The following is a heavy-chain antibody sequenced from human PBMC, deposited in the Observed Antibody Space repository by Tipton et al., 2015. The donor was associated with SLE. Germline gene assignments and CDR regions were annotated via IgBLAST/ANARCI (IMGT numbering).Heavy chain of an antibody. CDR3: ARSPTYDYVWGSYHFDN. J-gene: IGHJ4*02. Sequence: TLSLTCTVSGGSISGYYWSRIRQPPGKGLEWIGSFFHNGNTYYNPSLRGRVTISVDTSKNHLSVRLSSVTAADTAMYFCARSPTYDYVWGSYHFDNWGQGTLVTVSS. V-gene: IGHV4-59*04. D-gene: IGHD3-16*02. CDR1: GGSISGYY. CDR2: FFHNGNT.